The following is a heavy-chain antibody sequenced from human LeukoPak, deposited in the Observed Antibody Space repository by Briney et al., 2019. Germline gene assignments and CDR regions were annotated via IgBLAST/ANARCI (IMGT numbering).Heavy chain of an antibody. J-gene: IGHJ4*02. CDR3: ARDTGGGYSCYDC. Sequence: GGSLRLSCAASGFTFSSYWMTWLRQAPGKGLEWVANIKSDGSRTYYVDSVKGRFTISRDNAKNSLYLQMNSLRAEDTAVYYCARDTGGGYSCYDCWGQGTLVTVSS. D-gene: IGHD5-18*01. V-gene: IGHV3-7*01. CDR1: GFTFSSYW. CDR2: IKSDGSRT.